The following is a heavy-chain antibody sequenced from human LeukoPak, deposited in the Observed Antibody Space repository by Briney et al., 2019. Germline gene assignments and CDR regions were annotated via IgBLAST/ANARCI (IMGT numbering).Heavy chain of an antibody. J-gene: IGHJ6*03. CDR1: GFTFDDYA. V-gene: IGHV3-74*01. CDR3: AKVGGGSRSGYYYMDV. CDR2: INSDGSNT. Sequence: GGSLRLSCAASGFTFDDYAMHWVRQAPGKGLVWVSRINSDGSNTSYADSVKGRFTISRDNSKNTLYLQMNSLRAEDTAVYYCAKVGGGSRSGYYYMDVWGKGTTVTVSS. D-gene: IGHD1-26*01.